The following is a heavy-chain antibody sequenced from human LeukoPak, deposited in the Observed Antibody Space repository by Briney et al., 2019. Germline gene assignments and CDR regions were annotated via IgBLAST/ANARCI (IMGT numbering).Heavy chain of an antibody. D-gene: IGHD2-15*01. V-gene: IGHV4-4*02. CDR1: GGSIISINW. Sequence: SGTLSLTCAVPGGSIISINWWSWVRQPPGKGLEWIGEISHSGSTNYNPSLENRVIMSVDKSKNHFSLNLSSVTAADTAVYYCVRYCSGGNCYSGPLWGQGTLVTVSS. J-gene: IGHJ4*02. CDR3: VRYCSGGNCYSGPL. CDR2: ISHSGST.